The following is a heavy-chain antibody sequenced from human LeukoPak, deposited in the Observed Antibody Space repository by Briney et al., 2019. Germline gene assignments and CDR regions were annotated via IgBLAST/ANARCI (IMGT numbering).Heavy chain of an antibody. Sequence: PGGSLRLSCAASGLTFSSYAMSWVRQAPGKGLEWVSAISGSSGHTYYADSVKGRFTISRDNSKNTLYLQMNSLRAEDTAVHYCAKVGFSEMEWLLYSDHWGQGTLVTVSS. CDR3: AKVGFSEMEWLLYSDH. J-gene: IGHJ4*02. V-gene: IGHV3-23*01. D-gene: IGHD3-3*01. CDR2: ISGSSGHT. CDR1: GLTFSSYA.